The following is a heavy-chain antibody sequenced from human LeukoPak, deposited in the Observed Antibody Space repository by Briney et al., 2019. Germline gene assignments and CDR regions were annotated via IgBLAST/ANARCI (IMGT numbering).Heavy chain of an antibody. J-gene: IGHJ6*02. CDR1: GFTFSSYS. Sequence: TGGSLRLSCAASGFTFSSYSMNWVRQAPGKGLGWGSSISSSSSYIYYADSVKGRFTISRDNAKNSLYLQMNSLRAEDTAVYYCARDFPILLWFGELYPRYGMDVWGQGTMVTVSS. CDR3: ARDFPILLWFGELYPRYGMDV. CDR2: ISSSSSYI. D-gene: IGHD3-10*01. V-gene: IGHV3-21*01.